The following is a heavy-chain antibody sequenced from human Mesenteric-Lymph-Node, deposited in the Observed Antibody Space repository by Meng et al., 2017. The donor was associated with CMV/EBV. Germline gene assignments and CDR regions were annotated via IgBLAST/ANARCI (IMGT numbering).Heavy chain of an antibody. J-gene: IGHJ4*02. D-gene: IGHD2-15*01. Sequence: QVQLQQWGAGLSKPPETLSLTCAVYGGSFSGYYWSWIRQPPGKGLEWIGEINHSGVPNYNPSLKSRVTISLDRSKNQFSLKLSSVTAEDTAVYYCARGSDIPVNNYWGQGTLVTVSS. CDR2: INHSGVP. CDR3: ARGSDIPVNNY. V-gene: IGHV4-34*01. CDR1: GGSFSGYY.